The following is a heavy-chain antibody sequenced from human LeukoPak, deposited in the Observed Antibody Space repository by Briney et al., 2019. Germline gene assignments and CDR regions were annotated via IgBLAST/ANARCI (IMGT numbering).Heavy chain of an antibody. CDR3: AHRLFDSSDFDY. V-gene: IGHV2-70*12. D-gene: IGHD3-22*01. J-gene: IGHJ4*02. Sequence: ESGPTLVKPTQTLTLTCTFSGFSLSTSGMCVSWIRQPPGRALEWLARIDWDDDKYYSTSLKTRLTITKDTSKNQVVLTMTNMDPVDTATYYCAHRLFDSSDFDYWGQGTLVTVSS. CDR1: GFSLSTSGMC. CDR2: IDWDDDK.